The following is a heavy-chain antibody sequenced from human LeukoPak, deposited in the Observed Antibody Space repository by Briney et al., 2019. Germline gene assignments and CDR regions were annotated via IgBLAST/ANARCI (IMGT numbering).Heavy chain of an antibody. CDR3: VRRGANYDILIGYYYYMDV. CDR2: INSDGSST. Sequence: PGGSLRLSCAASGFTFSSYAMSWVRQAPGKGLVWVSRINSDGSSTSYADSVKGRFTISRDNAKNTLYLQMNSLRAEDTAVYYCVRRGANYDILIGYYYYMDVWGKGTTVTISS. D-gene: IGHD3-9*01. CDR1: GFTFSSYA. J-gene: IGHJ6*03. V-gene: IGHV3-74*01.